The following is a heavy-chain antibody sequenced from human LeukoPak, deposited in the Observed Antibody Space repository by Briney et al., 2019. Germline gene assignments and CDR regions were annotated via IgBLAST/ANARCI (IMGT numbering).Heavy chain of an antibody. J-gene: IGHJ6*02. CDR3: TRGLSRAYYYNGMDV. CDR2: NRSKVFDGTA. Sequence: GGSQTLSCTASGYTLANDPVSGVRQAPGKGLEGVGFNRSKVFDGTAQYAASVKGRFTISRDDSKSIAYLQMNSLKIEDTAVYYCTRGLSRAYYYNGMDVWGQGTTVTVSS. CDR1: GYTLANDP. D-gene: IGHD2-2*01. V-gene: IGHV3-49*04.